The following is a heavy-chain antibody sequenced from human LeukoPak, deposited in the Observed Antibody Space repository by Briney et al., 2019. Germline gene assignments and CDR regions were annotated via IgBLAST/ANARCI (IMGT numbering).Heavy chain of an antibody. CDR2: INPNSGGT. D-gene: IGHD2-15*01. V-gene: IGHV1-2*02. J-gene: IGHJ5*02. CDR1: GYTFTGQY. CDR3: ATVGDIVNWFDP. Sequence: VASVKVSCKASGYTFTGQYMHWVRQAPGQGLEWMGWINPNSGGTNYAQKFQGRVTMTRDTSIRTAYMELSSLRSEDTAVYYCATVGDIVNWFDPWGQGTLVTVSS.